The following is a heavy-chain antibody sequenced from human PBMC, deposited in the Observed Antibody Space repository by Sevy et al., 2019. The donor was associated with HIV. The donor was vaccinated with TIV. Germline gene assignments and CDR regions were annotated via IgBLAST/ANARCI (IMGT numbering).Heavy chain of an antibody. CDR1: GGSFSGYY. CDR2: INHSGST. Sequence: SETLSLTCAVYGGSFSGYYWSWIRQPPGKGLEWIGEINHSGSTNYNPSLKSPVTISVDTSKNQFSLKLSSVTAADTAVYYCARKFVHLYCSGGSCYQYNWFDPWGQGTLVTVSS. J-gene: IGHJ5*02. CDR3: ARKFVHLYCSGGSCYQYNWFDP. D-gene: IGHD2-15*01. V-gene: IGHV4-34*01.